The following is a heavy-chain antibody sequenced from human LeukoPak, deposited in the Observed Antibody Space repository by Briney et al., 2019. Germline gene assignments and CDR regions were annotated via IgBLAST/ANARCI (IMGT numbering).Heavy chain of an antibody. D-gene: IGHD3-16*01. CDR1: GYSNSSGYY. J-gene: IGHJ4*02. Sequence: PSETLSLTCAVSGYSNSSGYYWDWIRQPPGKGLEWIGRIYHSGNTYHNASLKSRVTISVDTSKNQFSLKLTSVTAADTAVFYCARQGSLGDYVGYWGQGTLVTVSS. CDR3: ARQGSLGDYVGY. CDR2: IYHSGNT. V-gene: IGHV4-38-2*01.